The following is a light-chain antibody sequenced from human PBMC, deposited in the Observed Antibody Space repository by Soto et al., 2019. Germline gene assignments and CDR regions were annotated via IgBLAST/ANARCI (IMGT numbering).Light chain of an antibody. Sequence: QSALTQPPSASGSPGQSVTISCTGTSSDVGGYNYVSWYQQHPGKAPRLMVYEVTKRPSGVPARFSGSKSGNTASLTVSGFQAEDEADYYCSSHAGIKNVVFGGGTKLTVL. J-gene: IGLJ3*02. CDR2: EVT. CDR3: SSHAGIKNVV. V-gene: IGLV2-8*01. CDR1: SSDVGGYNY.